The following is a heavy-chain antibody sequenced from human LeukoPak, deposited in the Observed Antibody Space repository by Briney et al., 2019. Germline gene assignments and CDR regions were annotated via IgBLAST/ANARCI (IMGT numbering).Heavy chain of an antibody. CDR3: ARGRPSGTAYDAFDI. J-gene: IGHJ3*02. Sequence: SETLSLTCTVPGGSVSSYYWSWIRQPAGKGLEWIGRIYTSGSTNYNRSLKSRVTMSLDTSKNQFSLRVTSVTAADTAVYYCARGRPSGTAYDAFDIWGPGTMVTVSS. CDR2: IYTSGST. D-gene: IGHD1-1*01. CDR1: GGSVSSYY. V-gene: IGHV4-4*07.